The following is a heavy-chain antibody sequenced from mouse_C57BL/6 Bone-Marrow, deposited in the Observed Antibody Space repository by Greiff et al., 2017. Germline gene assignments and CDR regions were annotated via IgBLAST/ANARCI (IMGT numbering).Heavy chain of an antibody. D-gene: IGHD2-2*01. CDR2: ILPGSGST. J-gene: IGHJ3*01. Sequence: LVESGAELMKPGASVKLSCKATGYTFTGYWIEWVKQRPGHGLEWIGEILPGSGSTNYNEKFKGKATFTADTSSNTAYMQLSSLTTEDSASYYWARSPFYYGWDWFAYWGQGTLVTVSA. V-gene: IGHV1-9*01. CDR3: ARSPFYYGWDWFAY. CDR1: GYTFTGYW.